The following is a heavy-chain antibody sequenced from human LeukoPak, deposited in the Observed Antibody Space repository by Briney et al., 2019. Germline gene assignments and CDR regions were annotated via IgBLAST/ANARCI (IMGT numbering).Heavy chain of an antibody. CDR1: GYTFTGYY. Sequence: ASVKVSCKASGYTFTGYYLHWVRQAPGQGLEWMGWISPNSGATNYAQKFQGRVTMTRDTCISTAYMEVSRLRSDDTAVYYCARGGVRPGLWFDPWGQGTLVTVSS. CDR2: ISPNSGAT. D-gene: IGHD1-14*01. CDR3: ARGGVRPGLWFDP. V-gene: IGHV1-2*02. J-gene: IGHJ5*02.